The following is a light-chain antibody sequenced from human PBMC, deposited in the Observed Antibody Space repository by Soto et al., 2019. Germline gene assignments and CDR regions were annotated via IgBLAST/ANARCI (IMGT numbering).Light chain of an antibody. CDR2: GAS. V-gene: IGKV3-15*01. Sequence: EIVMTQSPSTLSVSPGERATLSCRASQSVSSNLAWYQQKPGQAPRLLIYGASTRVTGIPARFSGSGSGTEFSLTISSLQYADFAVYYCQQYNNWPPWTFGQGTKVEIK. CDR1: QSVSSN. CDR3: QQYNNWPPWT. J-gene: IGKJ1*01.